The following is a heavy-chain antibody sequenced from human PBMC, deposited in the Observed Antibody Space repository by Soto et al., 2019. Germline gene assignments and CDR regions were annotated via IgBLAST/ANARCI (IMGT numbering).Heavy chain of an antibody. D-gene: IGHD5-18*01. Sequence: QVQLVQSGAEVKKPGASVKVSCKASGYTFTSYGISWVRQAPGQGLEWMGWISAYNGNTNYAQKLQGRVTMTTDTSTTTAYMELRSLRSDDTAVYYCARDAALDTAMAQSDYWGQGTLVTVSS. CDR3: ARDAALDTAMAQSDY. J-gene: IGHJ4*02. V-gene: IGHV1-18*01. CDR2: ISAYNGNT. CDR1: GYTFTSYG.